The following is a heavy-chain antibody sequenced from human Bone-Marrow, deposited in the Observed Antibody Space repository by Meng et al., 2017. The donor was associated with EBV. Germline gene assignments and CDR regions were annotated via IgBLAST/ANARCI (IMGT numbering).Heavy chain of an antibody. Sequence: VQVQESGPGLVKPSGPLSLTCAVSGGSISSNNWWSWVRKPPGKGLECIGEIYHSGSTNYNPSLKSRVTISVDKSKNQFSLKLSSVTAADTAVYYCAKGGGYYYDSSGFHYDYWGQGTLVTVSS. CDR3: AKGGGYYYDSSGFHYDY. V-gene: IGHV4-4*02. J-gene: IGHJ4*02. D-gene: IGHD3-22*01. CDR2: IYHSGST. CDR1: GGSISSNNW.